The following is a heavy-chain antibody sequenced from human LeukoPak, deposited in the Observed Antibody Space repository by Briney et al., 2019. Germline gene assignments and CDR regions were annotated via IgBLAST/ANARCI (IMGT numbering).Heavy chain of an antibody. CDR2: FDPEDGET. CDR1: GYTLTELS. V-gene: IGHV1-24*01. CDR3: ARGPRLPQYFQY. D-gene: IGHD3-16*01. Sequence: ASVKVSCKVSGYTLTELSMHWVRQAPGKGLEWMGGFDPEDGETIYAQKFQGRVTMTEDTSTDTAYMELSSLRAEDTAVYYCARGPRLPQYFQYWGQGTPVTVSS. J-gene: IGHJ1*01.